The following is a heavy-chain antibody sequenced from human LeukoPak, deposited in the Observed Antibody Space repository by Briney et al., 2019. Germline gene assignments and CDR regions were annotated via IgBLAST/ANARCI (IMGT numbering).Heavy chain of an antibody. V-gene: IGHV1-2*02. CDR1: GYTFTGYY. CDR3: ARVKDPGGYYYYYYMDI. Sequence: ASVKVSCKASGYTFTGYYMHWVRQAPGQGLEWMGWINPNSGGTNYAQKFQGRVTMTRDTSISTAYMELSRLRSDDTAVYYCARVKDPGGYYYYYYMDIWGKGNTVTVSS. J-gene: IGHJ6*03. D-gene: IGHD3-16*01. CDR2: INPNSGGT.